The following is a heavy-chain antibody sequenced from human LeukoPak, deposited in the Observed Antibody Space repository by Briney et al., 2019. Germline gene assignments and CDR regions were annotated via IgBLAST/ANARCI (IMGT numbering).Heavy chain of an antibody. Sequence: SATLSLTCTVSGASMINTYWTSIRQHPGKGLEWIGYDHYGGGTNYNPSLNSRVTISIDTTKNHVSLKLRSVTAADTAVYYCASAPYYYYMAVWGKGTTVTVSS. CDR2: DHYGGGT. D-gene: IGHD3-16*01. CDR1: GASMINTY. V-gene: IGHV4-59*01. CDR3: ASAPYYYYMAV. J-gene: IGHJ6*03.